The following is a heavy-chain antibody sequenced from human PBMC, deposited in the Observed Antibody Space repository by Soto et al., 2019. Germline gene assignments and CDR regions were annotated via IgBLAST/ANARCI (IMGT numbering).Heavy chain of an antibody. J-gene: IGHJ4*02. CDR2: IYNSGST. CDR1: GDSVSSGRYY. V-gene: IGHV4-61*01. D-gene: IGHD6-19*01. CDR3: ARSGAGSGWL. Sequence: PSETLSLTCTVSGDSVSSGRYYWSWSRQPPGKGLEWIGYIYNSGSTNYKSSLKSRITISVDTSKNQFSLKLTSVTAADTDVYYCARSGAGSGWLGGQGTLVTVYS.